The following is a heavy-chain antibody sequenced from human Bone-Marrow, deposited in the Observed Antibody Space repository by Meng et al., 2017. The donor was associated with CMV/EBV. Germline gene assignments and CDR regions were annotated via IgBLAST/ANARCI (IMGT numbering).Heavy chain of an antibody. V-gene: IGHV1-2*04. CDR1: GYTFTGYY. Sequence: QVQLVQSGAEVKKPGASVKVSCKASGYTFTGYYMHWVRQAPGQGLEWMGWINPNSGGTNYAQKFQGWVTMTRDTSISTAYMKLSRLRSDDTAVYYCAREMYYYDSSGHNWFDPWGQGTLVTVSS. CDR3: AREMYYYDSSGHNWFDP. CDR2: INPNSGGT. J-gene: IGHJ5*02. D-gene: IGHD3-22*01.